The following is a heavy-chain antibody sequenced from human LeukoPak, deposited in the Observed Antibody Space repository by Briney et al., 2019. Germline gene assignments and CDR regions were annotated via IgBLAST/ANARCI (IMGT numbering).Heavy chain of an antibody. CDR3: ARWAGASYYLDY. Sequence: ASVKVSCKTSAYTFTNYGISWVRQAPGQGLERMGWISAYNGYTKYAQKLQGRVTMTTDTSTSTAYMELRSMRSDDTAVYYCARWAGASYYLDYWGQGTPVTVSS. CDR2: ISAYNGYT. CDR1: AYTFTNYG. J-gene: IGHJ4*02. D-gene: IGHD1-26*01. V-gene: IGHV1-18*01.